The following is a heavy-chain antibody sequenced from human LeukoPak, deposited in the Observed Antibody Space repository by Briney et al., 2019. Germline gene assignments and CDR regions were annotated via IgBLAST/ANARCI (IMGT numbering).Heavy chain of an antibody. CDR3: ARDQEGFDH. J-gene: IGHJ4*02. Sequence: ASVKVSCKASGGTFSSYAISWVRQAPGQGLEWMGMIYPRDGSTSYAQKFQGRVTVTRDTSTSTVHMELSGLRSEDTAVYYCARDQEGFDHWGQGTLVTVSS. V-gene: IGHV1-46*01. CDR2: IYPRDGST. CDR1: GGTFSSYA.